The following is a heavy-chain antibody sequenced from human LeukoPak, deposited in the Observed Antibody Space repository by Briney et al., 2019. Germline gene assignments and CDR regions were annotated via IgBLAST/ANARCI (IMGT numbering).Heavy chain of an antibody. CDR1: GGSISSSSYY. Sequence: PSETLSLTCTVSGGSISSSSYYWGWIRQPPGKGLEWIGSIYYSGSTYYNPSLKSRVTISVDTSKNQFSLKLSSVTAADTAVYYCRLTRVYGDSLSDYWGQGTLVTVSS. D-gene: IGHD4-17*01. CDR3: RLTRVYGDSLSDY. J-gene: IGHJ4*02. CDR2: IYYSGST. V-gene: IGHV4-39*01.